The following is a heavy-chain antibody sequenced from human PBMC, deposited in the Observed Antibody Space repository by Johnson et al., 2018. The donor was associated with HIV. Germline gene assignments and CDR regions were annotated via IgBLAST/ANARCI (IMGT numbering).Heavy chain of an antibody. CDR1: GFTFSNSD. Sequence: VQLVESGGGLVQPGGSLRLSCAASGFTFSNSDMNWVHQAPGKGLEWVSGVSWNGSRTHYADSVKGRFIISRDNSKNSLYLQMNRLRTEDTALYYCAKDMAAQGAFDIWGQGTMVTVSS. J-gene: IGHJ3*02. V-gene: IGHV3-35*01. CDR2: VSWNGSRT. D-gene: IGHD5-24*01. CDR3: AKDMAAQGAFDI.